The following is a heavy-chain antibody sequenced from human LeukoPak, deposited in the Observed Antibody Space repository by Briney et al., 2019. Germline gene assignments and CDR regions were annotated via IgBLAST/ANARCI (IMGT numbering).Heavy chain of an antibody. CDR3: AGDGSYGSGSPGFDT. CDR1: GGSISSGDYY. CDR2: IYYSGST. Sequence: PSQTLSLTCTVSGGSISSGDYYWSWIRQPPGKGLEWIGYIYYSGSTYYNPSLKSRVTISVDTSKNQFSLKLSSVTAADTAVYYCAGDGSYGSGSPGFDTWGQGTLVTVSS. J-gene: IGHJ5*02. V-gene: IGHV4-30-4*01. D-gene: IGHD3-10*01.